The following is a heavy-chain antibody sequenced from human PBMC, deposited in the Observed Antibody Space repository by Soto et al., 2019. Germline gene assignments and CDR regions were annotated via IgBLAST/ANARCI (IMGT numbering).Heavy chain of an antibody. CDR3: ARTTMDGSGDY. CDR2: IWYSGST. V-gene: IGHV4-59*01. D-gene: IGHD3-10*01. Sequence: QVQLQESGPGLVKPSETLSLTCSVSGGSIRSYHWSWIRQPPGKALEWIGYIWYSGSTKYNPSLKSRITISVDTSKNQFSLKLISVTAADTAVYYCARTTMDGSGDYWGRGTLVTVSS. J-gene: IGHJ4*02. CDR1: GGSIRSYH.